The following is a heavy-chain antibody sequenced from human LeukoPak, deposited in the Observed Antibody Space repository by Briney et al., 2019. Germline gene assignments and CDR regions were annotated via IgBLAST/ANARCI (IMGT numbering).Heavy chain of an antibody. CDR1: GYTFTSYA. D-gene: IGHD4-17*01. Sequence: ASVKVSCKASGYTFTSYAMHWERQAPGQRLEWMGWINAGNGNTKYSQKFQGRVTITRDTSASTAYMELSSLRSEDTAVYYCARSGTVTNAFDIWGQGTMVTVSS. CDR2: INAGNGNT. V-gene: IGHV1-3*01. CDR3: ARSGTVTNAFDI. J-gene: IGHJ3*02.